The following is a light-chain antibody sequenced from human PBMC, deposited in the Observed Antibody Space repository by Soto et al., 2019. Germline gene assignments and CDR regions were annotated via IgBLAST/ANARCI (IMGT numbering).Light chain of an antibody. Sequence: QSVLTQPPSVSAAPGQKVTISCSGISSNIGSNYVSWYQQLPGAAPKLLIYENYERPSGIPDRFAGSKSGTSATLGITGLQTGDEADYYCGAWDNSLAGGVFGGGTKLTVL. J-gene: IGLJ2*01. CDR3: GAWDNSLAGGV. CDR1: SSNIGSNY. V-gene: IGLV1-51*02. CDR2: ENY.